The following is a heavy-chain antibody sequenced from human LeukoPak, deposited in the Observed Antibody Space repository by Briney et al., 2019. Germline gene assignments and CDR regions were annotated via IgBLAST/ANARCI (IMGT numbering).Heavy chain of an antibody. Sequence: GASVKVSCKASGYMFISYDMHWVRQAPGQGLEGMGIINPSGGSTSYEKRFQGRVAMTRDTSTTTVYMEVNSLTSEDTAVYFCARDGQTAAPFDYWGQGTLVTVSS. CDR1: GYMFISYD. CDR3: ARDGQTAAPFDY. J-gene: IGHJ4*02. D-gene: IGHD2-2*01. CDR2: INPSGGST. V-gene: IGHV1-46*01.